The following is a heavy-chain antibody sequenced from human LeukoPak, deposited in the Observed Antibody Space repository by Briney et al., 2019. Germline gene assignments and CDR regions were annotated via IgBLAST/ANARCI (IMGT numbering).Heavy chain of an antibody. Sequence: PGGSLRLSCAASGFTFSSYSMNWVRQAPGKGLEWVSSISSSSSYIYYADSVKGRFTISRDNAKNSLYLQMNSLRAEDTAVYYCARGQGDGYFFDYWGQGTLVTVSS. CDR2: ISSSSSYI. CDR3: ARGQGDGYFFDY. CDR1: GFTFSSYS. J-gene: IGHJ4*02. V-gene: IGHV3-21*01. D-gene: IGHD5-24*01.